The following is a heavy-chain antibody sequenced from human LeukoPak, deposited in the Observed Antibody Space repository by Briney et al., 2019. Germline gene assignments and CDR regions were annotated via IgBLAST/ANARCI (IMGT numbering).Heavy chain of an antibody. Sequence: GGSLRLSCAASGFTFSYYSMNWVRQAPGKGLEWVSSIDSRSSYIYYADSVMGRFTISRDNAKNSLYLQMNSLRAEDTAIYYCASGAYSSGWLLDYWGQGTLVTVSS. J-gene: IGHJ4*02. CDR3: ASGAYSSGWLLDY. CDR1: GFTFSYYS. CDR2: IDSRSSYI. D-gene: IGHD6-19*01. V-gene: IGHV3-21*01.